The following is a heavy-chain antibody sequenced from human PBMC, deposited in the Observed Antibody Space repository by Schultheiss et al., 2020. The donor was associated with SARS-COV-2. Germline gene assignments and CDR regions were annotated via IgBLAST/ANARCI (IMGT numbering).Heavy chain of an antibody. V-gene: IGHV3-48*02. J-gene: IGHJ6*03. Sequence: GESLKISCAASGFTFSSYAMHWVRQAPGKGLEWLSYTSRDETSVHYADSVKGRFTISRDNAKNSLYLQLNSLRDEDTAVYYCAREWPYFYSYMDVWGKGTTVTVSS. CDR1: GFTFSSYA. CDR2: TSRDETSV. D-gene: IGHD5-12*01. CDR3: AREWPYFYSYMDV.